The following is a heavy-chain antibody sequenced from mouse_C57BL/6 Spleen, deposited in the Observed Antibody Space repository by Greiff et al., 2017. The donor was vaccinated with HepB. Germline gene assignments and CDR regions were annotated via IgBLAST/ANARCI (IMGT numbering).Heavy chain of an antibody. D-gene: IGHD2-3*01. J-gene: IGHJ2*01. CDR1: GYTFTSYW. CDR2: INPSNGCT. CDR3: AREGGYDGYSNYFDY. V-gene: IGHV1-53*01. Sequence: QVQLQQPGTELVKPGASVKLSCKASGYTFTSYWMHWVKQRPGQGLEWIGNINPSNGCTNYNEKFKSKATLTVDKSSSTAYMQLSSLTSEDSAVYYCAREGGYDGYSNYFDYWGQGTTLTVSS.